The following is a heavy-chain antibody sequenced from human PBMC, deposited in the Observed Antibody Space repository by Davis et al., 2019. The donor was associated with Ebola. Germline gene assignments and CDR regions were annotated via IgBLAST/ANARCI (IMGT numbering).Heavy chain of an antibody. Sequence: SETLSLTCTVSGGSISSYYWSWIRQPAGKGLEWIGLIYTTGRTDYNPSLKSRVTMSVDTSKNQFSLMLTSVTAADPAVYYCARSTRGPVALDHWGQGSLVTVSS. CDR3: ARSTRGPVALDH. CDR2: IYTTGRT. J-gene: IGHJ4*02. V-gene: IGHV4-4*07. CDR1: GGSISSYY. D-gene: IGHD4-23*01.